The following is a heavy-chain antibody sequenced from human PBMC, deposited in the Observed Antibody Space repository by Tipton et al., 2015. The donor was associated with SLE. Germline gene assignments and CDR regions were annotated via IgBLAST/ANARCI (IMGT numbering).Heavy chain of an antibody. CDR1: GGSISSSSYF. CDR3: ARGAGIAAADNYFDY. V-gene: IGHV4-39*07. J-gene: IGHJ4*02. D-gene: IGHD6-13*01. CDR2: IYYSGNT. Sequence: TLSLTCTVSGGSISSSSYFWGWIRQPPGKGLEWIGSIYYSGNTYYNPSLKSRVTISVDTSKKQFSLRLRSVTAADTGVYYCARGAGIAAADNYFDYWGQGTLVTVSS.